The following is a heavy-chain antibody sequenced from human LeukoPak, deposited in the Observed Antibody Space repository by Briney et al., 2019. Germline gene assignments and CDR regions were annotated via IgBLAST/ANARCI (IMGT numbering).Heavy chain of an antibody. D-gene: IGHD1-26*01. V-gene: IGHV4-59*01. J-gene: IGHJ4*02. CDR1: GDSISSYY. CDR2: VYYSGST. Sequence: SETLSLTCSVSGDSISSYYWSWIRQPPGKGLEWIGYVYYSGSTNYNPSLKSRVTISVDTSRNQFSLKLSSVTAADTAVYYCARERRSGSYYYFDYWGQGTLVTVSS. CDR3: ARERRSGSYYYFDY.